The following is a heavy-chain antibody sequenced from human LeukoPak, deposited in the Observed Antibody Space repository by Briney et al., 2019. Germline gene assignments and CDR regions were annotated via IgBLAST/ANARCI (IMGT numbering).Heavy chain of an antibody. CDR2: IYYSGST. J-gene: IGHJ3*02. Sequence: SQTLSLTCTVSGGSISSGGYYWSWIRQHPGKGLEWIGYIYYSGSTYYNPSLKSRVTISVDTSKNQFSLKLSSVTAADTAVYYCARGYYYDSSGYSGDAFDIWGQGTMVTVSS. CDR3: ARGYYYDSSGYSGDAFDI. V-gene: IGHV4-31*03. CDR1: GGSISSGGYY. D-gene: IGHD3-22*01.